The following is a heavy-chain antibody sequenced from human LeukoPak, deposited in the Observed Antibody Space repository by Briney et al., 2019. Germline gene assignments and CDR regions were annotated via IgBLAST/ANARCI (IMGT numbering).Heavy chain of an antibody. CDR2: IYYSGST. Sequence: SETLSLTCTVSGGSISSSYYYWGWIRQPPGKGLEWIGNIYYSGSTYYNPSLKGRVTISIDTSKNQFSLKLTSVTAADTAVFYCARGEPFQGSFDPWGQGTLVTVSS. J-gene: IGHJ5*02. CDR1: GGSISSSYYY. D-gene: IGHD3-10*01. V-gene: IGHV4-39*07. CDR3: ARGEPFQGSFDP.